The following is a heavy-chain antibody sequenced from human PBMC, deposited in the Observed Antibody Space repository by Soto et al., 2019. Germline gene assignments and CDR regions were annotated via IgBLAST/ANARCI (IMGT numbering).Heavy chain of an antibody. CDR3: ARSGHLFDY. CDR2: INHTGHT. J-gene: IGHJ4*02. D-gene: IGHD3-10*01. V-gene: IGHV4-34*01. Sequence: QVQLQQWGAGLLKPSETLSLTCAVYGGSFNDYYWSWIRQPPGKGLEWIGEINHTGHTNYNPSLKSRVTISVDTSKNQVSLKLSSVTAADTAVYYCARSGHLFDYWGQGSLVTVSS. CDR1: GGSFNDYY.